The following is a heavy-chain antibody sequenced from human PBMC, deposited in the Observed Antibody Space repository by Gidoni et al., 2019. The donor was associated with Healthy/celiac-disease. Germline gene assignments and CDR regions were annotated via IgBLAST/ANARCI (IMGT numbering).Heavy chain of an antibody. CDR1: GFPFDDYG. Sequence: EVQLLESGAGVVRPRGSLRLSCAASGFPFDDYGMSWVRQAPGKGMAWVSGINWNGGSTGYAVSVKGRLTISRDNAKSSVYMQMNSRGAEETDLYHCARGPAEDRRSPFDYWGQGTLVTVS. J-gene: IGHJ4*02. CDR3: ARGPAEDRRSPFDY. V-gene: IGHV3-20*01. CDR2: INWNGGST.